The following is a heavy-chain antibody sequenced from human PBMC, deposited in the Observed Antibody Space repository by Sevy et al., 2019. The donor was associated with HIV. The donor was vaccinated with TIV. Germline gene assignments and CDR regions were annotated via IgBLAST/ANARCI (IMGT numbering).Heavy chain of an antibody. CDR2: INPNSGGT. D-gene: IGHD3-10*01. Sequence: ASVKVSCKASGYTFTGYYMHWVRQAPGQGLEWMGWINPNSGGTNYAQKFQGRVTMTRDTSISTAYMELSRLRSDDTAVYYCARDPLPSMDPLGWFDPWGQGTLVTVSS. V-gene: IGHV1-2*02. CDR3: ARDPLPSMDPLGWFDP. CDR1: GYTFTGYY. J-gene: IGHJ5*02.